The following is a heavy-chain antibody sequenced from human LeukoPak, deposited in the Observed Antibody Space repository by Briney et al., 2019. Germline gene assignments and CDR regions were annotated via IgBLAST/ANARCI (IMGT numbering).Heavy chain of an antibody. D-gene: IGHD4-17*01. CDR2: ISSSSSYI. CDR3: VREGPYGDYFDY. CDR1: GLSLSSYV. J-gene: IGHJ4*02. V-gene: IGHV3-21*01. Sequence: GGSLRLSCAASGLSLSSYVMNWVRQAPGKGLEWVSSISSSSSYIYYADSVKGRFTISRDNAKNSLYLQMNSLRAEDTAVYYCVREGPYGDYFDYWGQGTLVTVSS.